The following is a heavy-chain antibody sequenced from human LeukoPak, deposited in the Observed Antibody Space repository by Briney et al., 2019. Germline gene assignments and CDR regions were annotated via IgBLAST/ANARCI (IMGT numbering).Heavy chain of an antibody. CDR3: ARGSNRGEAFDI. D-gene: IGHD3-10*01. CDR1: GGSISNYF. V-gene: IGHV4-59*01. CDR2: VFYNGST. Sequence: SETLSLTCTVAGGSISNYFWSWIRQPPGKGLEWVGHVFYNGSTNYNPSLKSRVTISRDTSSIRFSLRLSSVTAADTAVYYCARGSNRGEAFDIWGQGTMVTVSS. J-gene: IGHJ3*02.